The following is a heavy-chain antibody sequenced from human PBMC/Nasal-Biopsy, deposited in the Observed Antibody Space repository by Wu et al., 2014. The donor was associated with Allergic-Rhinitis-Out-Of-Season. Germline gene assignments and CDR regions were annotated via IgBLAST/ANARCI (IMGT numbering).Heavy chain of an antibody. J-gene: IGHJ4*02. CDR3: ARRILTSGISSAFDH. CDR2: IYFTGST. CDR1: GGSISNYY. D-gene: IGHD2-8*02. V-gene: IGHV4-59*01. Sequence: TLSLTCSVSGGSISNYYWSWIRQPPGKGLEWIGYIYFTGSTIYNPSLKSRVTISVDTSKNQFSLRLSSVTAADTAVYYCARRILTSGISSAFDHWGQGTLVTVSS.